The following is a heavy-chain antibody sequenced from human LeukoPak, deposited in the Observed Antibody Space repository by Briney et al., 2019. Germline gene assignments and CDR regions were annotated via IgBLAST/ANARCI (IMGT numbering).Heavy chain of an antibody. CDR1: GFTFKNSW. CDR3: ARPAYTAAYDL. CDR2: INQDGGEK. J-gene: IGHJ3*01. D-gene: IGHD3-16*01. V-gene: IGHV3-7*01. Sequence: GGSLRLSCAASGFTFKNSWMSWVRQAPGKGLQWVANINQDGGEKYYVDSVKGRFTISRDNAKNSLFLQMNSLRAEDAAVYYCARPAYTAAYDLWGQGTLVTVSS.